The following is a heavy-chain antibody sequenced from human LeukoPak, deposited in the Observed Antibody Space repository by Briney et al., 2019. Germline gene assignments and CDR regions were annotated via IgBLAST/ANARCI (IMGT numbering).Heavy chain of an antibody. D-gene: IGHD6-13*01. CDR1: GYSISSGYY. Sequence: PSETLSLTCAVSGYSISSGYYWGWLRQPPGKGLEWIGSIYHSGSTYYNPSLKSRVTISVGTSKNQFSLKLSSVTAADTAVYYCARHSRAAAGTPLRYYYYYMDVWGKGTTVTVSS. V-gene: IGHV4-38-2*01. CDR3: ARHSRAAAGTPLRYYYYYMDV. CDR2: IYHSGST. J-gene: IGHJ6*03.